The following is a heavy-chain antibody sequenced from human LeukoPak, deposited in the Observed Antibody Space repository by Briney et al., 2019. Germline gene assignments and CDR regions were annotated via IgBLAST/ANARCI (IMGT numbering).Heavy chain of an antibody. Sequence: PSETLSLTCTVSGGSISSYYWSWIRQPPGKGLEWTGYIYYSGSTNYNPSLKSRVTISVDTSKNQFSLKLSSVTAADTAIYYCARAVSGRFDYWGQGTLVTVSS. CDR1: GGSISSYY. D-gene: IGHD6-19*01. CDR3: ARAVSGRFDY. V-gene: IGHV4-59*08. CDR2: IYYSGST. J-gene: IGHJ4*02.